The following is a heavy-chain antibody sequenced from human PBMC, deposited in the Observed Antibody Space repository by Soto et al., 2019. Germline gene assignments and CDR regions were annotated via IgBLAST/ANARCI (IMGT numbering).Heavy chain of an antibody. CDR3: ARLTEALTYGSGSYLAHYYYYGMDV. CDR1: GYSFTSYW. Sequence: PGESLKISCKGSGYSFTSYWISWVRQMPGKGLEWMGRIEPSDSYTNYSPSFQGHVTISADKSISTAYLQWSSLKASDTAMYYCARLTEALTYGSGSYLAHYYYYGMDVWGQGTTVTVSS. D-gene: IGHD3-10*01. V-gene: IGHV5-10-1*01. J-gene: IGHJ6*02. CDR2: IEPSDSYT.